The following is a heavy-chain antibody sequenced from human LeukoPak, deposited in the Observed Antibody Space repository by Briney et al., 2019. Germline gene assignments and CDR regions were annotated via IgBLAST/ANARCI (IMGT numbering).Heavy chain of an antibody. J-gene: IGHJ5*02. V-gene: IGHV1-46*01. CDR2: INLSGGST. CDR1: GYTFTSYY. Sequence: ASVKVSCKASGYTFTSYYMHWVRQAPGQGLEWMGVINLSGGSTSYAQKFQGRVTMTRDTSTSTVYMELSSLRSEDTAVYYCARDPSGNILTGYTNWFDPWGQGTLVTVSS. D-gene: IGHD3-9*01. CDR3: ARDPSGNILTGYTNWFDP.